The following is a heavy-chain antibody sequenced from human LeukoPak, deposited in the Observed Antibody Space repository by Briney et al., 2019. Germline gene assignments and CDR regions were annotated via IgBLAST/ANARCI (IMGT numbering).Heavy chain of an antibody. J-gene: IGHJ4*02. CDR2: IYSGGST. CDR1: GFTVSSNY. V-gene: IGHV3-53*01. CDR3: AKGIDSTGYYPFDY. Sequence: PGGSLRLSCAASGFTVSSNYMSWVRQAPGKGLEWVSVIYSGGSTYYADSVKGRFTISRDNSKSTLYLQLNSLRAEDTAIYYCAKGIDSTGYYPFDYWGQGTLVTVSS. D-gene: IGHD3-22*01.